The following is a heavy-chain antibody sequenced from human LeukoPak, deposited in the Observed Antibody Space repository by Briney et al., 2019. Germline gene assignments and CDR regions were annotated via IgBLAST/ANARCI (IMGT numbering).Heavy chain of an antibody. Sequence: SETLSLTCTVSGYSISSGYYWGWIRQPPGKGLEWIGSIYHSGSTYYNPSLKSRVTISVDTSKNQFSLKLSSVTAADTAVYYCARKFGGYCSGTSCQINFDYWGQGTLVTVPS. J-gene: IGHJ4*02. CDR2: IYHSGST. CDR1: GYSISSGYY. CDR3: ARKFGGYCSGTSCQINFDY. V-gene: IGHV4-38-2*02. D-gene: IGHD2-2*01.